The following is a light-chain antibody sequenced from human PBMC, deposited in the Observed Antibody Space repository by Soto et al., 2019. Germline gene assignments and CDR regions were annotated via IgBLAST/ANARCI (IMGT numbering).Light chain of an antibody. CDR2: NNN. V-gene: IGLV1-44*01. CDR3: AAWEDRLNGLV. J-gene: IGLJ1*01. CDR1: SSNIGPNA. Sequence: QSVLTQPPSASGTPGQKVTISCSGSSSNIGPNAVNWYQQLPGTAPKLLLYNNNQRPSGVSDRFSGSKSGTSASLANGGLPWEVEANYHCAAWEDRLNGLVFGTATK.